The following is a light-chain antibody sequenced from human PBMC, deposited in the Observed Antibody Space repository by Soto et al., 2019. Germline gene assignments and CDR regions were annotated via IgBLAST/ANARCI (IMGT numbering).Light chain of an antibody. CDR1: QSVGSY. V-gene: IGKV3-11*01. Sequence: EIVLTQSPATLYLSPEERATLSCRASQSVGSYLACYQQKPGQAPRLLIYDASNRATGIPARFSGSGSGTDFTLIISSLEPEDFAVYYCQQRSNWRCTFGQGTRLEIK. CDR2: DAS. CDR3: QQRSNWRCT. J-gene: IGKJ5*01.